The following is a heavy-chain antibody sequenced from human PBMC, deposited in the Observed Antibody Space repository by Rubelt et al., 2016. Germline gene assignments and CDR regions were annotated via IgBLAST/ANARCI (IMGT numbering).Heavy chain of an antibody. J-gene: IGHJ4*02. V-gene: IGHV1-2*02. D-gene: IGHD3-22*01. CDR2: INPNSGGT. CDR1: GGTFSSYA. Sequence: QVQLVQSGAEVKKPGSSVKVSCKASGGTFSSYAISWVRQAPGQGLEWMGGINPNSGGTNYAQKFQGRVTMTRDTSISTAYMELSRLRSDDTAVYYCARDRNYYDSSGYPDYWGQGTLVTVSS. CDR3: ARDRNYYDSSGYPDY.